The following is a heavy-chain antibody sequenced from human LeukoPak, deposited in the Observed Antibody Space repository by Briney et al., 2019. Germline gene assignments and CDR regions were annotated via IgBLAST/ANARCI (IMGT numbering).Heavy chain of an antibody. CDR3: ARRYYSMDV. V-gene: IGHV3-23*01. J-gene: IGHJ6*02. CDR1: GFIFSSYA. CDR2: ISISGGTT. Sequence: GGSLRLSCAASGFIFSSYAMSWVRQAPGKGLEWVSSISISGGTTDYADSAKGRFTISRDNSKNTLYLQMNSLRAEDTAVYYCARRYYSMDVWGQGTTVTISS.